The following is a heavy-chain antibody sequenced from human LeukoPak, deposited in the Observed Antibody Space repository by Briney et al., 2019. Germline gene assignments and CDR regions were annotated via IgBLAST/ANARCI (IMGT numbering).Heavy chain of an antibody. J-gene: IGHJ4*02. Sequence: GGSLRLSCAASGFTFSSYAMHWVRQAPGKGLEWVAVISYDGSNKYYADSVKGRFTIPRDNSKNTLYLQTNSLRAEDTAVYYCARVSETMVRGVILRVFDYWGQGTLVTVSS. CDR3: ARVSETMVRGVILRVFDY. CDR1: GFTFSSYA. D-gene: IGHD3-10*01. V-gene: IGHV3-30-3*01. CDR2: ISYDGSNK.